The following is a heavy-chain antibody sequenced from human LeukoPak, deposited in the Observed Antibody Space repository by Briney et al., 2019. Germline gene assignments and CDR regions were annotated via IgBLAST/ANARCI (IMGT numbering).Heavy chain of an antibody. J-gene: IGHJ4*02. CDR1: VFTFSSYA. CDR2: FSGSGGST. V-gene: IGHV3-23*01. D-gene: IGHD6-19*01. Sequence: GGSLRLSFSASVFTFSSYAMSWVRRAPGKGLEWVSAFSGSGGSTYYAESVKGRFHNSRDNSHNTVSLQMNSLRAKDTAVYYCAKDRAVAGHGRRFDYWGQGTLVTVSS. CDR3: AKDRAVAGHGRRFDY.